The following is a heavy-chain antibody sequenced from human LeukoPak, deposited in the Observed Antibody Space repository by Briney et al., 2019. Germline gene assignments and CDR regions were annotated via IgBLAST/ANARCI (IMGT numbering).Heavy chain of an antibody. CDR3: AKDISGIAVAGPFDY. CDR1: GFTFGDYA. Sequence: PGGSLRLSCAASGFTFGDYAMHWVRHAPGKGLEWVSGISWNSGSIGYADSVKGRFTISRDNAKNSLYLQMHSLRAEDMALYYCAKDISGIAVAGPFDYWGQGTLVTVSS. D-gene: IGHD6-19*01. V-gene: IGHV3-9*03. CDR2: ISWNSGSI. J-gene: IGHJ4*02.